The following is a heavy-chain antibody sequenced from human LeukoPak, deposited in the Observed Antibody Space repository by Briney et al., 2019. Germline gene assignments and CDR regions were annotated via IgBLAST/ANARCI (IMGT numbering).Heavy chain of an antibody. Sequence: EASVKVSCKASGYTFTSYAMHWVRQAPGQRLEWMGWINAGNGNTKYSQKFQGRVTITRDTSASTAYMELSSLRSEVTAVYYCARSPPGATAPGYWGQGTLVTVSS. CDR2: INAGNGNT. V-gene: IGHV1-3*01. CDR3: ARSPPGATAPGY. CDR1: GYTFTSYA. J-gene: IGHJ4*02. D-gene: IGHD5-24*01.